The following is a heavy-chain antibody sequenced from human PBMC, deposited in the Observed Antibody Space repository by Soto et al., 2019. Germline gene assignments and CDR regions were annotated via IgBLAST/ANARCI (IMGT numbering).Heavy chain of an antibody. CDR3: ASRSATVLSLKY. J-gene: IGHJ4*02. V-gene: IGHV3-23*01. Sequence: PGGSLRLSCVASGFSFSSYAMNWVRQAPGKGLEWVSTISGSVGSTYYADSVQGRFTVSRDNSKNTLYLQMNSLRAEDTAVYYCASRSATVLSLKYWGPGTQVTVSS. CDR2: ISGSVGST. CDR1: GFSFSSYA. D-gene: IGHD2-8*01.